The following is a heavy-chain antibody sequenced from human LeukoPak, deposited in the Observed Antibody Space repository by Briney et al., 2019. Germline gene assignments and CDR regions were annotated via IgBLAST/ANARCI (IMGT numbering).Heavy chain of an antibody. CDR3: ATDHYPSGWYGY. D-gene: IGHD6-19*01. CDR2: INAGNGNT. Sequence: ASVKVSCKTSGYTFTTYAIHWVRQAPGQRPEWMGWINAGNGNTQFSQKFQGRVTITRDTSASTAYMELSSLRSEDTAVYYCATDHYPSGWYGYWGQGTLVTVSS. J-gene: IGHJ4*02. V-gene: IGHV1-3*01. CDR1: GYTFTTYA.